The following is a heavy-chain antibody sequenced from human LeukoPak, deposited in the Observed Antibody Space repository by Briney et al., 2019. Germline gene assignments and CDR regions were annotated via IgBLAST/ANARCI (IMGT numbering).Heavy chain of an antibody. CDR3: ATVSIYDSSGYYYQSTSDY. Sequence: ASVKVSCKVSGYTLTELSMHWVRQAPGKGLEWMGGFDPEDGETIYAQKFQGRVTMTEDTSTDTAYMELSSLRSEDTAVYYCATVSIYDSSGYYYQSTSDYWGQGTLVTVSS. CDR1: GYTLTELS. D-gene: IGHD3-22*01. V-gene: IGHV1-24*01. J-gene: IGHJ4*02. CDR2: FDPEDGET.